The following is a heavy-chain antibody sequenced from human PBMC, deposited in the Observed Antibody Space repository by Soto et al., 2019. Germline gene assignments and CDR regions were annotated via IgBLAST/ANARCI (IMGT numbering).Heavy chain of an antibody. J-gene: IGHJ4*02. Sequence: QVQLVQSGAEVKKPGASVKVSCKASGYTFTDYYMHWVRQAPGQGLEWMGWINPNSGGTNYAQKFQGRVTMTRDTSISTAYMELSRLRSDDTAVYYRARVQSYYYAGSGYYAFDYWGQGTLVTVSS. D-gene: IGHD3-22*01. CDR1: GYTFTDYY. CDR2: INPNSGGT. V-gene: IGHV1-2*02. CDR3: ARVQSYYYAGSGYYAFDY.